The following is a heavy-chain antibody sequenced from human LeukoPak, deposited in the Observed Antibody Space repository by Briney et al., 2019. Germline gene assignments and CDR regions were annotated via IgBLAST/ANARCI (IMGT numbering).Heavy chain of an antibody. D-gene: IGHD5-18*01. V-gene: IGHV1-69*06. CDR1: GRTFSSYA. Sequence: SVKVSCKASGRTFSSYAISWVRQAPGQGLEWMGGIIPIFGTANYAQKFQGRVTITADKSTSTAYMELSSLRSEDTAVYYCARSPYSYANPIDYWGQGTLVTVSS. CDR3: ARSPYSYANPIDY. J-gene: IGHJ4*02. CDR2: IIPIFGTA.